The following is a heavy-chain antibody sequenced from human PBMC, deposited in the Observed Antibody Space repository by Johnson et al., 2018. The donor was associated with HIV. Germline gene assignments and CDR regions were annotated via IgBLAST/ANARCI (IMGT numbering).Heavy chain of an antibody. CDR3: ARDRGIAARPFRYAFDI. J-gene: IGHJ3*02. Sequence: QVQLVESGGGVVQPGRSLRLSCAASGFTFSSYGMHWVRQAPGKGLEWVAVISYDGSKTYYVDSVKARFTISRDDARNTLYLQMNSLRAEDTAVYYCARDRGIAARPFRYAFDIWGQGTMVTVSS. V-gene: IGHV3-30*03. D-gene: IGHD6-6*01. CDR2: ISYDGSKT. CDR1: GFTFSSYG.